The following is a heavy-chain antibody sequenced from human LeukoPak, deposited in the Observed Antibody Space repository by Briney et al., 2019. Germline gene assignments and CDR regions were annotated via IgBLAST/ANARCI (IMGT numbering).Heavy chain of an antibody. D-gene: IGHD1-26*01. CDR2: IYSGGST. V-gene: IGHV3-66*02. J-gene: IGHJ4*02. CDR3: PRSLIKWELLH. CDR1: GFTFSSYA. Sequence: PGGSLRLSCAASGFTFSSYAISWVRQAPGKGLEWVSVIYSGGSTYYADSVKGRFTISRDNSKNTLYLQMNSLRAEDTAVYYCPRSLIKWELLHWCRGTLVSVSS.